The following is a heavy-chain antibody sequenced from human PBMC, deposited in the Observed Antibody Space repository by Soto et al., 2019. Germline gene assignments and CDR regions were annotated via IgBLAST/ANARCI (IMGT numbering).Heavy chain of an antibody. D-gene: IGHD2-21*02. J-gene: IGHJ5*02. Sequence: SSETLSLTCTVSGGSISSYYWSWIRQPPGKGLEWIGYIYYSGSTNYNPSLKSRVTISVDTSKNQFSLKLSSVTAADTAVYYCARHPSDFWFDPWGQGTLVTAPQ. CDR2: IYYSGST. CDR3: ARHPSDFWFDP. V-gene: IGHV4-59*08. CDR1: GGSISSYY.